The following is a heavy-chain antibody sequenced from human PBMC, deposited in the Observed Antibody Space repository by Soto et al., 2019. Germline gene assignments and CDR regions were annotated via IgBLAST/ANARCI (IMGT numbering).Heavy chain of an antibody. CDR3: ARAPSCGGDCYPPFYYGMDV. V-gene: IGHV3-21*01. Sequence: PGGSLRLSCAASGFTFSSYSMNWVRQAPGKGLEWVSSISSSSSYIYYADSVKGRFTISRENAKNSLYLQMNSLRAGDTAVYYCARAPSCGGDCYPPFYYGMDVWGQGTTVTVS. CDR1: GFTFSSYS. J-gene: IGHJ6*02. CDR2: ISSSSSYI. D-gene: IGHD2-21*02.